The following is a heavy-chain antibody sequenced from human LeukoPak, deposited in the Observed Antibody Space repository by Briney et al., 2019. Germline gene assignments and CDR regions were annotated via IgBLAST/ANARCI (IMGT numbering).Heavy chain of an antibody. CDR2: IYSSGST. Sequence: SETLSLTCTVSGGSISAYFWGWIRQPAGEGLEWIGHIYSSGSTIYNPSLKSRVTISVDTSKNQFSLKLSSVTAADTAVYYCARRSWELLRGAFDIWGQGTMVTVSS. D-gene: IGHD1-26*01. V-gene: IGHV4-4*08. CDR3: ARRSWELLRGAFDI. J-gene: IGHJ3*02. CDR1: GGSISAYF.